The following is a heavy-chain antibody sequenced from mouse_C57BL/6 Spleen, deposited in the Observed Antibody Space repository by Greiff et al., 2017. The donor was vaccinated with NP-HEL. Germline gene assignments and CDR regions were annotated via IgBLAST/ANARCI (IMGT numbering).Heavy chain of an antibody. CDR3: ARASTGYFDV. J-gene: IGHJ1*03. Sequence: DVHLVESGGGLVKPGGSLKLSCAASGFTFSSYAMSWVRQTPEKRLEWVATISDGGSYTYYPDNVKGRFTISRDNAKNNLYLQMSHLKSEDTAMYYCARASTGYFDVWGTGTTVTVSS. V-gene: IGHV5-4*01. D-gene: IGHD4-1*02. CDR1: GFTFSSYA. CDR2: ISDGGSYT.